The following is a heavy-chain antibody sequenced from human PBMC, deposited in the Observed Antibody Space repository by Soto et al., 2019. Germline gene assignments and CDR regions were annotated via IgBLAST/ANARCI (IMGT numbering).Heavy chain of an antibody. D-gene: IGHD3-22*01. V-gene: IGHV3-30*18. CDR1: GFTFSSYG. Sequence: PGGSLRLSCAASGFTFSSYGMHWVRQAPGKGLEWVAVISYDGSNKYYADSVKGRFTISRDNSKNTLYLQMNSLRAEDTAVYYCAKDHYYDSSGYYYVNDYYFDYWGQGTLVTVSS. CDR3: AKDHYYDSSGYYYVNDYYFDY. CDR2: ISYDGSNK. J-gene: IGHJ4*02.